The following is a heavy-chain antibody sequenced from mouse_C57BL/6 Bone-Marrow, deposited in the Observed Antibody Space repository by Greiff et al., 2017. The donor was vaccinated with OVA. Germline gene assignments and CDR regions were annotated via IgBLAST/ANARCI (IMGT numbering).Heavy chain of an antibody. D-gene: IGHD3-2*02. CDR2: INPYNGGT. V-gene: IGHV1-19*01. CDR3: AMGAAQASYYYAMDY. Sequence: VQLQQSGPVLVKPGASVKMSCKASGYTFTDYYMNWVKQSHGKSLEWIGVINPYNGGTSYNQKFKGKATLTVDKSSSTAYMELNSLTSEDSAVYYCAMGAAQASYYYAMDYWGQGTSVTVSS. CDR1: GYTFTDYY. J-gene: IGHJ4*01.